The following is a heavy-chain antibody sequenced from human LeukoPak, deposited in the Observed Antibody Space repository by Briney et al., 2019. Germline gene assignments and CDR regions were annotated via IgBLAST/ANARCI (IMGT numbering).Heavy chain of an antibody. CDR1: GFTFSSYA. J-gene: IGHJ4*02. CDR2: ISGSGDST. D-gene: IGHD5-18*01. Sequence: GGSLRLSCAASGFTFSSYAMSWVRQAPGKGLEWVSAISGSGDSTYYADSVKGRFTISRDNSKNTLYLQMNSLRAEDTAVYYCAKYSVQLWDNFDYWGQGTLVTVSS. CDR3: AKYSVQLWDNFDY. V-gene: IGHV3-23*01.